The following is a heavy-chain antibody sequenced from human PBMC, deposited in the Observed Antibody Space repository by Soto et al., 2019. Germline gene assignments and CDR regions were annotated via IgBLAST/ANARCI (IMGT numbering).Heavy chain of an antibody. CDR3: ATLGGRGWDNFDY. D-gene: IGHD6-19*01. V-gene: IGHV4-4*02. CDR1: GGSITIGNW. J-gene: IGHJ4*02. Sequence: SETLSLTCAVSGGSITIGNWWTWVRQPPGKGLEWIGEINHSGSTNYNPSLKSRVTISVDKSKNQFSLKLTSVTAADTAVYYCATLGGRGWDNFDYWGQGNLV. CDR2: INHSGST.